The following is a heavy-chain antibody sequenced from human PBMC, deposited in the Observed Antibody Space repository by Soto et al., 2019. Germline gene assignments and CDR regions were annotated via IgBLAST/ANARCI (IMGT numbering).Heavy chain of an antibody. J-gene: IGHJ4*02. CDR1: GYTFTRYG. CDR2: INAGNGNT. V-gene: IGHV1-3*01. CDR3: ARGLGLYYFDY. Sequence: ASVKGSCKASGYTFTRYGVSWVRQAPGQRLEWMGWINAGNGNTKYSQKFQGRVTITRDTSASTAYMELSSLRSEDTAVYYCARGLGLYYFDYWGQGTLVTVSS. D-gene: IGHD1-26*01.